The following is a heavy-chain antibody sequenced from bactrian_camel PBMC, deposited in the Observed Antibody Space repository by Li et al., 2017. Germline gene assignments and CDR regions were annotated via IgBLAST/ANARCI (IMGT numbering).Heavy chain of an antibody. V-gene: IGHV3S55*01. J-gene: IGHJ4*01. D-gene: IGHD2*01. Sequence: HVQLVESGGGSVQAGGSLRLSCSASGYTHDRYCMAWFRQAPGKEREGIAAIDIDGSTTYAESVKGRFTISKDTAANTLYLQMTSLKPEDTAMYYCAASGSLSWGNLQSWSLREVTYTFWGRGTQVTVS. CDR3: AASGSLSWGNLQSWSLREVTYTF. CDR1: GYTHDRYC. CDR2: IDIDGST.